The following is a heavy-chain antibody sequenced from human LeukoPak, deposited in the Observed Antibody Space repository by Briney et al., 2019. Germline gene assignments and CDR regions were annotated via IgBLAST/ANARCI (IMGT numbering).Heavy chain of an antibody. CDR1: GYTFTGYY. Sequence: ASVKVSCKASGYTFTGYYMHWVRQAPGQGLEWMGWINPNSGGTNYAQKLQGRVTMTTDTSTSTAYMELRSLRSDDTAVYYCAREGEYTYGYVDDDWGQGTLVTVSS. V-gene: IGHV1-2*02. CDR2: INPNSGGT. D-gene: IGHD5-18*01. J-gene: IGHJ4*02. CDR3: AREGEYTYGYVDDD.